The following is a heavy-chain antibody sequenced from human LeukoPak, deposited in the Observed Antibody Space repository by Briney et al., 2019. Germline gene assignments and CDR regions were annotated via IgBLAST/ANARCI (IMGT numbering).Heavy chain of an antibody. J-gene: IGHJ5*02. CDR2: ISSSGSTI. CDR1: GFAFSDHH. CDR3: ARDPSAVAGVGWFDP. V-gene: IGHV3-11*04. Sequence: GGSLRLSCAASGFAFSDHHMDWVRQAPGKGLEWVSYISSSGSTIYYADSVKGRFTISRDNAKNSLYLQMNSLRAEDTAVYYCARDPSAVAGVGWFDPWGQGTLVTVSS. D-gene: IGHD6-19*01.